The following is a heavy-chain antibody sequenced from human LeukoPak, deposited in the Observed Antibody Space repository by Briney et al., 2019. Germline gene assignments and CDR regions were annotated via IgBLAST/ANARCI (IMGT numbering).Heavy chain of an antibody. J-gene: IGHJ4*02. CDR2: IRYDGGEI. CDR3: ARNINWSNDY. CDR1: EFTFSSSW. D-gene: IGHD1-1*01. Sequence: SGGSLRLSCAASEFTFSSSWMNWARQAPGKGLEWVASIRYDGGEIYYGDSVKGRFSISRDNAKNSLYLQMDSLRAEDTAFYYCARNINWSNDYWGQGTLVTVSS. V-gene: IGHV3-7*01.